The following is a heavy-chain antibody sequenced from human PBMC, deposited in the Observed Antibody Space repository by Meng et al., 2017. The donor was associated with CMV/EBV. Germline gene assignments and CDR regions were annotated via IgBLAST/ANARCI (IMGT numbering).Heavy chain of an antibody. CDR1: GSTVSSNY. CDR2: SYSGGST. V-gene: IGHV3-53*01. J-gene: IGHJ6*02. D-gene: IGHD3-10*01. CDR3: ARDNPHQADYYGPGGMDV. Sequence: GGSLTLSCAVSGSTVSSNYMSWVRHAPGKGLEWVSVSYSGGSTYYADSVKGRSTISRDNSKNTLYLQMNSLRAEDTAVYYCARDNPHQADYYGPGGMDVWGQGTTVTVSS.